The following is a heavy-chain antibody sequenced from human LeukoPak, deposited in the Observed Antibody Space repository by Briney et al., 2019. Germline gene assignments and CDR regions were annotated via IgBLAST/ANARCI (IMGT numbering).Heavy chain of an antibody. CDR2: IKSKTDGGTT. Sequence: GGSLRLSCAASGFTFSNAWMSWVRQAPGKGLEWVGRIKSKTDGGTTDYAAPVKGRFTISRDDSKNTLYLQMNSLKTEDTAVYYCTIDPNYTSYYFDYWGQGTLVTVSS. D-gene: IGHD2-2*02. J-gene: IGHJ4*02. CDR1: GFTFSNAW. V-gene: IGHV3-15*01. CDR3: TIDPNYTSYYFDY.